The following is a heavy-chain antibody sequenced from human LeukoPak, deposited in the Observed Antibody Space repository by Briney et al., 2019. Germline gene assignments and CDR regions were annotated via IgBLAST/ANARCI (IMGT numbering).Heavy chain of an antibody. CDR1: GFTFRNYW. CDR3: GREILEPGKTLTY. V-gene: IGHV3-74*01. D-gene: IGHD1-14*01. Sequence: GGSLRLSCAASGFTFRNYWMHWGRQVPGKGLVWVSRINDDGTFTTYADSVKGRFIISRDNAKNTLYLQMNSLRVEDTAVYYCGREILEPGKTLTYWGQGSLITVSS. CDR2: INDDGTFT. J-gene: IGHJ4*02.